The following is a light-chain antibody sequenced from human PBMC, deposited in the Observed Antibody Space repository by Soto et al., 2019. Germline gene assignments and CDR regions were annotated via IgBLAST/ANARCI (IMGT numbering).Light chain of an antibody. V-gene: IGKV3-15*01. Sequence: EIVMTQSPVTLSVSPGERATLSCRASQGVNSNLAWYQQKPGQAPRLLIYAASTGATGIPARFSGSGSGSDFTLTISSLQSEDFAVYYCQQYNSWPLTFGPGTKVDIK. CDR1: QGVNSN. CDR3: QQYNSWPLT. CDR2: AAS. J-gene: IGKJ3*01.